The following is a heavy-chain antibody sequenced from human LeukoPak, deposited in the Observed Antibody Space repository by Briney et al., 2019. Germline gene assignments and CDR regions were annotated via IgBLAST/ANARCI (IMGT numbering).Heavy chain of an antibody. CDR3: ARGEGRYSSSLYYFDY. J-gene: IGHJ4*02. CDR1: GFTFSSYS. D-gene: IGHD6-19*01. CDR2: ISISSSSI. Sequence: PGGSLRLSCAASGFTFSSYSMNWVRQAPGKGLEWVSFISISSSSIYYADSVKGRFTISRDNSKNTLYLQMNSLRAEDTAVYYCARGEGRYSSSLYYFDYWGQGTLVTVSS. V-gene: IGHV3-48*01.